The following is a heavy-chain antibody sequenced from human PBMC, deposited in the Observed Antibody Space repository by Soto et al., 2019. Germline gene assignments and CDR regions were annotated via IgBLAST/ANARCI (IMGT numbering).Heavy chain of an antibody. CDR2: INSDGSST. J-gene: IGHJ6*02. CDR3: ARDLRYCSGGTCYLYYYGMDV. D-gene: IGHD2-15*01. CDR1: GFTFNNFW. V-gene: IGHV3-74*01. Sequence: PGGSLRLSCAASGFTFNNFWMHWVRQAPGKGLVWVARINSDGSSTSYADSVKGRFTISRDNAKNTLYVQMNSLRAEDTAVYYCARDLRYCSGGTCYLYYYGMDVWGPGTTVTVSS.